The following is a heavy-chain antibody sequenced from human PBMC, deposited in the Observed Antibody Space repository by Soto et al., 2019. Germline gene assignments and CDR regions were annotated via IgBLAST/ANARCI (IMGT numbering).Heavy chain of an antibody. CDR1: GYTFTSYG. CDR3: ARETSAPGTFREDASDI. J-gene: IGHJ3*02. D-gene: IGHD6-13*01. V-gene: IGHV1-18*01. CDR2: ISAYNGNT. Sequence: ASVKVSCKASGYTFTSYGISWVRQAPGQGLEWMGWISAYNGNTNYAQKLQGRVTMTTDTSTSTAYMELRSLRSDDTAVYYCARETSAPGTFREDASDIWGQGTLVTVSS.